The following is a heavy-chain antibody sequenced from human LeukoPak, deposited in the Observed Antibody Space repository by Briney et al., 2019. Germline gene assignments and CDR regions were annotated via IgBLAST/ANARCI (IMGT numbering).Heavy chain of an antibody. CDR3: VKKGNSWSPRFDP. D-gene: IGHD6-13*01. J-gene: IGHJ5*02. CDR2: ISGSGGST. Sequence: SGGSLRLSCAASGFTFSSYAMSWVRQAPGKGLEWVSVISGSGGSTYYADSVRGRFTISRDNSDNILYLQLNSLRAEDTALYHCVKKGNSWSPRFDPWGQGTLVTVSS. CDR1: GFTFSSYA. V-gene: IGHV3-23*01.